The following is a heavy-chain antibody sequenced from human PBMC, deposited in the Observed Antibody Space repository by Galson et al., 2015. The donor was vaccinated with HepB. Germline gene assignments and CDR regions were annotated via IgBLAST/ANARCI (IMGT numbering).Heavy chain of an antibody. V-gene: IGHV3-23*01. Sequence: SLRLSCAASGFTFSSYAMSWVRQAPGKGLEWVSAISGSGGSTYYADSVKGRFTISRDNSKNTLYLQMNSLRAEDTAVYYCAKAGTIFGVVIIGLDYWGQGTLVTVSS. D-gene: IGHD3-3*01. CDR2: ISGSGGST. CDR3: AKAGTIFGVVIIGLDY. J-gene: IGHJ4*02. CDR1: GFTFSSYA.